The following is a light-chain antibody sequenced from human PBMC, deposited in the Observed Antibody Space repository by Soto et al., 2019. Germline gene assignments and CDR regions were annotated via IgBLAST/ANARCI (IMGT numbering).Light chain of an antibody. CDR2: KAS. J-gene: IGKJ1*01. CDR3: QHYNSHSGA. Sequence: DIQMTQSPSTLSGSVGDRVTITCRASQTISSWLAWYQQKPGKAPKLLIYKASTLKSGVPSRFSGSGSGTEFTLTISSLQPDDCATYNCQHYNSHSGAFGQGTKVDI. V-gene: IGKV1-5*03. CDR1: QTISSW.